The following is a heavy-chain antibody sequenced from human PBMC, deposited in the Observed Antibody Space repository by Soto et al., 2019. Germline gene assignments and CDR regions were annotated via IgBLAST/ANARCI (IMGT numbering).Heavy chain of an antibody. CDR2: ISSNGGST. J-gene: IGHJ6*02. CDR3: VKDFMVRGVIITEPLEVSPYYGMDV. CDR1: GFTFSSYA. Sequence: HPGGSLRLSCSASGFTFSSYAMHWVRQAPGKGLEYVSAISSNGGSTYYADSVKGRFTISRDNSKNTLYLQMSSLRAEDTAVYYCVKDFMVRGVIITEPLEVSPYYGMDVWGQGTTVTVSS. V-gene: IGHV3-64D*06. D-gene: IGHD3-10*01.